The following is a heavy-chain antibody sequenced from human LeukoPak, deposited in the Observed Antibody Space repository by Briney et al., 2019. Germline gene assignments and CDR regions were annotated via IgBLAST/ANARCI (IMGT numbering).Heavy chain of an antibody. Sequence: ASVKVSCKTSGYTFTSYDINWVGQATGQGLEWLGWMSPNNGDTGYAQKFQGRVTMTRDTSTNTAYMELSALTSEDTAVYYCARNRPTTGDFISWGQGALVTVSS. CDR3: ARNRPTTGDFIS. J-gene: IGHJ4*02. D-gene: IGHD1-1*01. CDR2: MSPNNGDT. CDR1: GYTFTSYD. V-gene: IGHV1-8*01.